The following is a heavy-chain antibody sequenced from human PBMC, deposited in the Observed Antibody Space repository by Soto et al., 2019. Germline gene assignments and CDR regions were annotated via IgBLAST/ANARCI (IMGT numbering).Heavy chain of an antibody. J-gene: IGHJ5*02. CDR2: IYGDDDK. D-gene: IGHD2-15*01. CDR3: AHRRGYCSGGCCYSFCFDP. Sequence: QITLKESGPTLVKPTQTLTLTCTFSGFSLSTSGVGVGWIRQPPGKALEWLALIYGDDDKRYSPSMKSRLTTTENTSKNELVLTLTNMHPVDTATYLCAHRRGYCSGGCCYSFCFDPWGQGTLVTVSS. CDR1: GFSLSTSGVG. V-gene: IGHV2-5*02.